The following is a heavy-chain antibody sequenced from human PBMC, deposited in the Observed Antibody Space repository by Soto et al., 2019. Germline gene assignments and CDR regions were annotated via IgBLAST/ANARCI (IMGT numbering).Heavy chain of an antibody. D-gene: IGHD6-6*01. J-gene: IGHJ4*02. CDR3: ARRSIAAREDRFDY. V-gene: IGHV4-31*03. CDR2: IYYSGST. CDR1: GGSISSGGYY. Sequence: SETLSLTCTVSGGSISSGGYYWSWIRQHPGKGLEWIGYIYYSGSTYYKPSLKSRVTISVDTSKNQFSLKLSSVTAADTAVYYCARRSIAAREDRFDYWGQGTLVTVSS.